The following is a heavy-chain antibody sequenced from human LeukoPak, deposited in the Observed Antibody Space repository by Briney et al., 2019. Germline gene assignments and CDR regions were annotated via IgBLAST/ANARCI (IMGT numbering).Heavy chain of an antibody. V-gene: IGHV4-4*07. D-gene: IGHD3-16*01. CDR2: IYTSGST. CDR1: GGSISYFY. Sequence: SETLSLTCTVSGGSISYFYWSWIRQPAGKGLEWIGRIYTSGSTNYNPSLKSRVTMSVDTSKKQFSLKLSSVTAADTAVYYCARDLGSSTPSGIWGKGTTVTVSS. CDR3: ARDLGSSTPSGI. J-gene: IGHJ6*04.